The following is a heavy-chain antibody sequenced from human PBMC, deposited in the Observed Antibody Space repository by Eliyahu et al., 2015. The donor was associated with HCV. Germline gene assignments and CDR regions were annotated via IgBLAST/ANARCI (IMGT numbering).Heavy chain of an antibody. Sequence: QVQLVQSGAEVKKPGASVRLSCKASGYTFTNYYMYWVRQAPGQGLEWMGMINPSSGNTNYLQNLQGRLTIIRDTSTSTLYMELSSLRSEDTAIYYCARDSGRNHDNSVVYWGQGTLVSVSS. V-gene: IGHV1-46*04. CDR2: INPSSGNT. D-gene: IGHD3-22*01. CDR3: ARDSGRNHDNSVVY. J-gene: IGHJ4*02. CDR1: GYTFTNYY.